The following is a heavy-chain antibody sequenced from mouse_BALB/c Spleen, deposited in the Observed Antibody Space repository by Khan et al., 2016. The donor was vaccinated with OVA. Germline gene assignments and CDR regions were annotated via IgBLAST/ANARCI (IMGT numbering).Heavy chain of an antibody. CDR3: ARIYRSDFDY. J-gene: IGHJ2*01. CDR2: INPHIGET. V-gene: IGHV1-20*02. D-gene: IGHD1-1*01. Sequence: VQLKQSGPELVKPGASVKISCKASGYSFTGYFMNWVMQSHGKSLEWIGRINPHIGETFYNQKFKGKATLTVDESSSTAHMELRNLASEDSAVYDCARIYRSDFDYWGQGTTLTVSS. CDR1: GYSFTGYF.